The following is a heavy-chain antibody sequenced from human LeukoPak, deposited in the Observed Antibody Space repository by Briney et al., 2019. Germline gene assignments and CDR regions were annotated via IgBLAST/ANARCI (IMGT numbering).Heavy chain of an antibody. Sequence: GGSLRLSCAASGFTFSSYGMYWVRQAPGKGLEWVAFIRYDGSNKYYADSVKGRFTISRDNSRNTLYLQMNSLRAEDTAVYYCAKDQYYDSSGYPTMAFDIWGQGTMVTVSS. J-gene: IGHJ3*02. CDR1: GFTFSSYG. CDR2: IRYDGSNK. CDR3: AKDQYYDSSGYPTMAFDI. V-gene: IGHV3-30*02. D-gene: IGHD3-22*01.